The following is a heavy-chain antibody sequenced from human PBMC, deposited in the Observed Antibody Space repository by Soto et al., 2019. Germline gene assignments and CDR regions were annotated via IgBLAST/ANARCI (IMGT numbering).Heavy chain of an antibody. CDR2: FNPEVGTT. D-gene: IGHD3-3*01. Sequence: ASAKVSCKDSGYTLTYLSMRWVRQAPRKELKWMGGFNPEVGTTIYAQKLQGRVTITADESTSTAYMELSSLRSEDTAVYYCARAIHPFDFWTRLHYYYYGMDVWGQGTTVTVSS. CDR1: GYTLTYLS. CDR3: ARAIHPFDFWTRLHYYYYGMDV. J-gene: IGHJ6*02. V-gene: IGHV1-24*01.